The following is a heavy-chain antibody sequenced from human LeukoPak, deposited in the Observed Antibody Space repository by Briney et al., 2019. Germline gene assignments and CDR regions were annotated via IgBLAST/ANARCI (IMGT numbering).Heavy chain of an antibody. V-gene: IGHV3-66*01. CDR1: EFTVSSNY. J-gene: IGHJ3*01. D-gene: IGHD2-21*02. CDR2: IYSDGST. Sequence: TGGSLRLSCVASEFTVSSNYMSWVRQAPGEGLEWVSLIYSDGSTFYADSVKGRFTISRDNSKNTLYLQMNSLRVEDTAIYYCAREFSDLAHGFDAWGQGTMVTVSS. CDR3: AREFSDLAHGFDA.